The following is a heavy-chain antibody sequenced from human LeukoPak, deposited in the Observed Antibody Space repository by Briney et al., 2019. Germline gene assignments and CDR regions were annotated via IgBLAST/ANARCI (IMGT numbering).Heavy chain of an antibody. Sequence: ASVKVSCKASGYTFSSYYIHWVRQAPGQGLEWMGIINPSSGSTSYAQKFQGRVTMTSDTSTTTVYTELSSLRSEDTAMYYCARGRAWGSYYYFYLDVWGKGTTVTISS. D-gene: IGHD3-16*01. CDR1: GYTFSSYY. V-gene: IGHV1-46*01. CDR3: ARGRAWGSYYYFYLDV. J-gene: IGHJ6*03. CDR2: INPSSGST.